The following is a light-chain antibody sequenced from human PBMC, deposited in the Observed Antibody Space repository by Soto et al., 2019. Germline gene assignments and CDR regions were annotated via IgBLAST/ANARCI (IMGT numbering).Light chain of an antibody. Sequence: EVVLTQSPGTLSLSPGERATLSCRASQGVTTAYLAWYQHKPGQAPRLLIYGASNRATGIPDRFGGSGSGIDFILTISRLEPEALAVYSCQQYGASPLFTFGPGTKVDLK. CDR1: QGVTTAY. CDR3: QQYGASPLFT. V-gene: IGKV3-20*01. CDR2: GAS. J-gene: IGKJ3*01.